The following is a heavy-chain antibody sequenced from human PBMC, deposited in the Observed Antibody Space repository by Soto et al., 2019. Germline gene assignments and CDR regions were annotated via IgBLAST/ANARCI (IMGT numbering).Heavy chain of an antibody. V-gene: IGHV1-69*13. Sequence: GASVKVSCKASGGTFSSYAISWVRQAPGQGLEWMGGIIPIFGTANYAQKSQGRVTITADESTSTAYMELSSLRSEDTAVYYCARVPYYDSSGYYFDYWGQGTLVTVSS. D-gene: IGHD3-22*01. CDR2: IIPIFGTA. J-gene: IGHJ4*02. CDR1: GGTFSSYA. CDR3: ARVPYYDSSGYYFDY.